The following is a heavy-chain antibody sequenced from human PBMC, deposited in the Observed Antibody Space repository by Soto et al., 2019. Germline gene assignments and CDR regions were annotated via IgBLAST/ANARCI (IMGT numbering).Heavy chain of an antibody. CDR1: GFTFSSYS. CDR3: ARAGAITMVRGYYGMDV. Sequence: GGSLRLSCAASGFTFSSYSMNWVRQAPGKGLEWVSSISSSSSSYIYYADSVKGRFTISRDNAKNSLYLQMNSLRAEDTAVYYCARAGAITMVRGYYGMDVWGQGTTVTVSS. CDR2: ISSSSSSYI. V-gene: IGHV3-21*01. D-gene: IGHD3-10*01. J-gene: IGHJ6*02.